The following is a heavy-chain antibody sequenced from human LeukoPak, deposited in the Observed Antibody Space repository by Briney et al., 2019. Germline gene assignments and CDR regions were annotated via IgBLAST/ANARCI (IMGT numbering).Heavy chain of an antibody. V-gene: IGHV3-23*01. CDR1: GLTFNNYA. CDR2: ISGRGASK. Sequence: XGSLRLSCAVSGLTFNNYAMSWVRQAPGKGLEWVSGISGRGASKYYADSVKGRFTISRDNSKNTLYLQMNSLRAEDTAVYYCAKGVVVAPDVTPFDYWGQGTLVTVSS. J-gene: IGHJ4*02. CDR3: AKGVVVAPDVTPFDY. D-gene: IGHD2-2*01.